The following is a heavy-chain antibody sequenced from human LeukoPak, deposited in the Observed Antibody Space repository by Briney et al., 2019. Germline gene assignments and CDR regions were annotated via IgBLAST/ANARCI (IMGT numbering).Heavy chain of an antibody. D-gene: IGHD3-9*01. CDR3: ASRYYDILTGYH. Sequence: SETLSLTCTVSGGSISSGSYYWSWIRQPAGKGLEWIGRIYTSGSTNYNPSLKSRVTISVDTSKNQFSLKLSSVTAADTAVYYCASRYYDILTGYHWGQGTLVTVSS. J-gene: IGHJ5*02. CDR1: GGSISSGSYY. V-gene: IGHV4-61*02. CDR2: IYTSGST.